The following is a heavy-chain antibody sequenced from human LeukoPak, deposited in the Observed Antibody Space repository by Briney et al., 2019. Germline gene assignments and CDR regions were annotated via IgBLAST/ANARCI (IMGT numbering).Heavy chain of an antibody. J-gene: IGHJ4*02. D-gene: IGHD3-9*01. CDR3: ARVHYDTHDRDGDDY. CDR2: INPNSGGT. Sequence: ASVKVSCKASGYTFTGYYMHWVRQAPGQGLEWMGRINPNSGGTNYAQKFQGRVTMTRDTSISTAYMELSRLRSDDTAVYYCARVHYDTHDRDGDDYWGQGTPVTVSS. CDR1: GYTFTGYY. V-gene: IGHV1-2*06.